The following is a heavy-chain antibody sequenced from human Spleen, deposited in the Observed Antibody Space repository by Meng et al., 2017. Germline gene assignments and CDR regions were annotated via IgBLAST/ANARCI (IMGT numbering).Heavy chain of an antibody. CDR3: ARGTSSSWYMDYYYGMDV. Sequence: SETLSLTCTVSGGSISSYYWSWIRQPPGKGLDWIGYISYRGSTNYNSSLRSRVTISVDTSKNQFSLKLSSVTAADTAVYYCARGTSSSWYMDYYYGMDVWGQGTMVTVSS. D-gene: IGHD6-13*01. V-gene: IGHV4-59*01. CDR1: GGSISSYY. CDR2: ISYRGST. J-gene: IGHJ6*02.